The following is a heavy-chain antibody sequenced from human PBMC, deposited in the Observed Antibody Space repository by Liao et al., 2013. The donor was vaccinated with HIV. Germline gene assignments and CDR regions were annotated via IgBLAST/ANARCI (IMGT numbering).Heavy chain of an antibody. Sequence: QVQLQESGPGLVKPSQTLSLTCTVSSGSISSGDYYWSWIRQPPGKGLEWIGHISPSGTTSYYPSLKSRVTMSLDTSKNQFSLKLSSVTAADTAVYYCARGGGPHLFDYWGQGALVTVSS. CDR1: SGSISSGDYY. J-gene: IGHJ4*02. CDR3: ARGGGPHLFDY. CDR2: ISPSGTT. V-gene: IGHV4-61*02.